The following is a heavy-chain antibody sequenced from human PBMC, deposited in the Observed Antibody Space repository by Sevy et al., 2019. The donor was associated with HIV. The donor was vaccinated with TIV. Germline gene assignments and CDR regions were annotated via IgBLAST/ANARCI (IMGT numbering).Heavy chain of an antibody. CDR1: GGSISSSNW. Sequence: SETLSLTCAVSGGSISSSNWWNWVRQPPGKGLEWIGEIDHSGSTNRNPSLKSRVTISLDKSKNQFSLKLSLVTAADTAVYYCARGGGGYCSSTSCHVDYWGQGTLVTVSS. CDR2: IDHSGST. V-gene: IGHV4-4*02. CDR3: ARGGGGYCSSTSCHVDY. J-gene: IGHJ4*02. D-gene: IGHD2-2*03.